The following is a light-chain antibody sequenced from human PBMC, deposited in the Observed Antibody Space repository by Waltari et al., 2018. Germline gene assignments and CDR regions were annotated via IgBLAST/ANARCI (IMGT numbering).Light chain of an antibody. V-gene: IGKV3-20*01. CDR1: QSVGRS. CDR3: QMYVRLPVT. Sequence: VLTQPPGTLSLSPGEGATPTCRASQSVGRSLVWYQPKPGQAPRLLIYGASSRATGIPDRFTGSGSGTDFSLTISRLEPEDFAVYYCQMYVRLPVTFGQGTKVEI. J-gene: IGKJ1*01. CDR2: GAS.